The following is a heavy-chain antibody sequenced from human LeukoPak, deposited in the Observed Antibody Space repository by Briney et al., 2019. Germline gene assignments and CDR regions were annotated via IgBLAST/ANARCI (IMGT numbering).Heavy chain of an antibody. D-gene: IGHD3-3*01. CDR2: INPSGGST. V-gene: IGHV1-46*01. Sequence: ASVKVSCKASGYTFTSYYMHWVRQAPGQGLEWMGIINPSGGSTSYAQKFQGRVTMTRDTSTSTVYMELSSLRSEDTAVYYRAKPGLGRITISSLTRPDYYYYMDVWGKGTTVTVSS. J-gene: IGHJ6*03. CDR1: GYTFTSYY. CDR3: AKPGLGRITISSLTRPDYYYYMDV.